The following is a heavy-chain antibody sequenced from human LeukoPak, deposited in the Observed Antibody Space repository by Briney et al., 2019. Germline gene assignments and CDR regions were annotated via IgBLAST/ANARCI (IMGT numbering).Heavy chain of an antibody. V-gene: IGHV3-23*01. J-gene: IGHJ4*02. CDR3: AKDRLAVRGVPTIDY. D-gene: IGHD3-10*01. CDR1: GFTFNSYA. CDR2: ISGTGGST. Sequence: GGSLRLSCAASGFTFNSYAMTWVRQAPGKGLDWVSAISGTGGSTDYADSVKGRFTISRDNSKNTLYLLMNSLRAEDTAVYYCAKDRLAVRGVPTIDYWGQGTLVTVSS.